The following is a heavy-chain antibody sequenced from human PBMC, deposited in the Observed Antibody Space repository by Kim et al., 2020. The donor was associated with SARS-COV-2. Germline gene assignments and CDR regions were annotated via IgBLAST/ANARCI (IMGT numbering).Heavy chain of an antibody. D-gene: IGHD6-13*01. Sequence: GGSLRLSCAASGFTFSSYWMSWVRQAPGKGLEWVANIKQDGSEKYYVDSVKGRFTISRDNAKNSLYLQMISLRAEDTAVYYCARDSLPFSGYSILNWFDPWGQGTLVTVSS. J-gene: IGHJ5*02. CDR3: ARDSLPFSGYSILNWFDP. V-gene: IGHV3-7*03. CDR2: IKQDGSEK. CDR1: GFTFSSYW.